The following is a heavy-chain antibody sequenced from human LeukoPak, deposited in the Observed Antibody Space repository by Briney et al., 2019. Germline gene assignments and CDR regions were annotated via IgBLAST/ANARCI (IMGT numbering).Heavy chain of an antibody. Sequence: IPGGSLRLSCAASGFTFSDYYMSWIRQAPGKGLEWVSYISSSSSTIYYADSVKGRFTISRDNAKNSLYLQMNSLRAEDTAVYYCARGASERGEGGPNFDWLLYGYGKPARNDYFDYWGQGTLVTVSS. J-gene: IGHJ4*02. CDR3: ARGASERGEGGPNFDWLLYGYGKPARNDYFDY. D-gene: IGHD3-9*01. CDR2: ISSSSSTI. V-gene: IGHV3-11*04. CDR1: GFTFSDYY.